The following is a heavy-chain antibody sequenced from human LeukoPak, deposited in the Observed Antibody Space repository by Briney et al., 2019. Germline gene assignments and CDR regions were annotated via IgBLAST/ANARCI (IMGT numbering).Heavy chain of an antibody. CDR2: IGFGDDSA. CDR3: AKDPTSVGGRHDWLLDS. D-gene: IGHD3-9*01. CDR1: GFTFNNYA. V-gene: IGHV3-23*01. J-gene: IGHJ5*02. Sequence: PGGSLRLSCAASGFTFNNYAMSWVRQAPGKGLEWVSTIGFGDDSAYYADSVKGQFTISRDNSKNTLYLQMNYLRAEDAAVYYCAKDPTSVGGRHDWLLDSWGQGTLVTVSS.